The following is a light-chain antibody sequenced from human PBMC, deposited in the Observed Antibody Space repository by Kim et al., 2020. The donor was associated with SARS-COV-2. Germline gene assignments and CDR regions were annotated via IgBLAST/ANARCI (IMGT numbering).Light chain of an antibody. CDR3: QSYDTSDQV. Sequence: GKTVASSCTRSSGSIASDYVQWYQQRPSSAPTTVIYENYQRPSGVPDRFSGSIDRSSNSASLTISGLRTEDEADYYCQSYDTSDQVFGGGTQLTVL. CDR2: ENY. CDR1: SGSIASDY. V-gene: IGLV6-57*03. J-gene: IGLJ3*02.